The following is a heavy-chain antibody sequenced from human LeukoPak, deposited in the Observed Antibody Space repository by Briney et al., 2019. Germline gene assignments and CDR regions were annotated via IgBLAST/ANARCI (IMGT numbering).Heavy chain of an antibody. J-gene: IGHJ4*02. CDR2: ISAYNGNT. D-gene: IGHD5-12*01. CDR3: ARERYSGYTDLDY. Sequence: ASVKVSCKASGYTFTSYSMYWVRQAPGQGLEWMGWISAYNGNTKYAQKLQGRVTMTTDTSTSTAYMELRSLRSDDTAVYYCARERYSGYTDLDYWGQGTLVTVSS. CDR1: GYTFTSYS. V-gene: IGHV1-18*04.